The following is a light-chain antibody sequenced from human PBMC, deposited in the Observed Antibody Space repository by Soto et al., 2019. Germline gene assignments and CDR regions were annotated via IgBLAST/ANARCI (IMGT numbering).Light chain of an antibody. J-gene: IGLJ2*01. CDR2: ANN. V-gene: IGLV1-40*01. CDR1: TSNIGAGYD. Sequence: QTVVTQPPSVSGAPGQRVTISCTGSTSNIGAGYDVHWYQQVPGTTPKLLIYANNNRPSGVPDRFSGSKSGTSASLVITGLQAEDEAAYYCQSYDNSLSGWLFGGGTKLTVL. CDR3: QSYDNSLSGWL.